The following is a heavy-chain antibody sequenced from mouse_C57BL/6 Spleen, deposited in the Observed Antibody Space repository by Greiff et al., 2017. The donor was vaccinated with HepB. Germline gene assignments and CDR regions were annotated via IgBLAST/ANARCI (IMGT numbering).Heavy chain of an antibody. CDR1: GFTFSDYY. D-gene: IGHD2-1*01. CDR3: ARPFYYGNYDWYCDV. J-gene: IGHJ1*03. Sequence: EVMLVESGGGLVQPGGSLKLSCAASGFTFSDYYMYWVRQTPEKRLEWVAYISNGGGSTYYPDTVKGRFTISRDNAKNTLYLQMSRLKSEDTAMYYCARPFYYGNYDWYCDVWGTGTTVTVSS. CDR2: ISNGGGST. V-gene: IGHV5-12*01.